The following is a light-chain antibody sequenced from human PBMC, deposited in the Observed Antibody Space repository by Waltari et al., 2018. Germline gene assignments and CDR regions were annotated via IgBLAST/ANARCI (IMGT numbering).Light chain of an antibody. CDR2: GAS. V-gene: IGKV3-15*01. J-gene: IGKJ5*01. CDR3: QQFNTWIS. CDR1: ESISRK. Sequence: EIVMTQSPATLSVSPGESVTLSCRASESISRKLAWYQRKPGQAPRLLIYGASTRTTGIPARFSGSGSGTEFTLTISSLQSEDFAIYYCQQFNTWISFGQGTRLEIK.